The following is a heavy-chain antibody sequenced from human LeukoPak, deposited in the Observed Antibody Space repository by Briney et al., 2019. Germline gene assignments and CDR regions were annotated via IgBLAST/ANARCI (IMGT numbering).Heavy chain of an antibody. V-gene: IGHV3-21*01. Sequence: PGGSLRLSCAASGFTFSSYSMNWVRQAPGKGLEWVSSISSSSSYIYYGDSVKGRFTISRDNAKNSLYLQMNSLRAEDTAVYYCARASERGYDTSEYFQHWGQGTLVTVSS. J-gene: IGHJ1*01. CDR2: ISSSSSYI. CDR1: GFTFSSYS. CDR3: ARASERGYDTSEYFQH. D-gene: IGHD3-3*01.